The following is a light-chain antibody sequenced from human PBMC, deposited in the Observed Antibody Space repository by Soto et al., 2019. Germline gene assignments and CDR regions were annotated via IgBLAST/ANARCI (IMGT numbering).Light chain of an antibody. V-gene: IGLV2-14*01. CDR3: SSYTTTTRL. Sequence: QSALTQPSSVSGSPGQSITISCTGTSSDIGSINYVSWFQQRPGKAPTLIIYEVSNRPSGVSTHFSGSKSGNTASLTISGLLPEDEAEYYCSSYTTTTRLFGGGTKLTGL. CDR2: EVS. J-gene: IGLJ3*02. CDR1: SSDIGSINY.